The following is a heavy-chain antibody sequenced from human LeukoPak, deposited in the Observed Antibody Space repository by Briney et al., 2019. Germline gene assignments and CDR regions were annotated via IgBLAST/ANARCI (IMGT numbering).Heavy chain of an antibody. CDR1: GGSISISNYY. V-gene: IGHV4-39*01. D-gene: IGHD1-14*01. J-gene: IGHJ3*02. CDR2: IYYSGST. CDR3: ARHGGAVGTNDAFDT. Sequence: SETLSLTCTVSGGSISISNYYWGWVRQPPGKGRERIGSIYYSGSTYYNPSLKSRVTISVDTSKNQFSLKLSSMTAADTAVFYCARHGGAVGTNDAFDTWGQGTMVTLSS.